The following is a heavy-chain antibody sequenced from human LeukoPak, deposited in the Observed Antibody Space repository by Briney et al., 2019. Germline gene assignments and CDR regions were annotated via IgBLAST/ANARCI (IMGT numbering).Heavy chain of an antibody. CDR3: ARSTASSAGANWFDP. CDR1: GGSISSYY. Sequence: SETLSLTCTVSGGSISSYYWSWIRQPAGKGLEWIGRIYTSGSTNYNPSLKSRVTISVDTSKNQFSLKLSSVTAADTAVYYCARSTASSAGANWFDPWGQGTLVTVSS. CDR2: IYTSGST. V-gene: IGHV4-4*07. D-gene: IGHD1-26*01. J-gene: IGHJ5*02.